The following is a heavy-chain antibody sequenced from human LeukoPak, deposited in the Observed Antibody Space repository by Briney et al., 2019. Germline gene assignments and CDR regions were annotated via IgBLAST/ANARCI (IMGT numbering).Heavy chain of an antibody. J-gene: IGHJ6*03. D-gene: IGHD5-18*01. CDR2: IYYSGST. CDR3: ARESQGERGYRYGHSYYYYMDV. CDR1: GGSISSYY. V-gene: IGHV4-59*01. Sequence: SVTLSLTCTVAGGSISSYYWSWIRQPPGKGLEWIGYIYYSGSTNYNPSLKSRVTISVDTSKNQFSLKLSSVTAADTAVYYCARESQGERGYRYGHSYYYYMDVWGQGTTVTVSS.